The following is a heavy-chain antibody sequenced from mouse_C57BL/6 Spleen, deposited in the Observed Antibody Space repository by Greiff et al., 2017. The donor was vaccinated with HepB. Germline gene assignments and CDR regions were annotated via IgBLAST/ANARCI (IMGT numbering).Heavy chain of an antibody. CDR2: IYPGSGST. CDR3: ARNHYYGSSYDY. J-gene: IGHJ2*01. D-gene: IGHD1-1*01. V-gene: IGHV1-55*01. CDR1: GYTFTSYW. Sequence: VQLQQSGAELVKPGASVKMSCKASGYTFTSYWITWVKQRPGQGLEWIGVIYPGSGSTNYNEKFKSKATLTVDTSSSTAYMQLSSLTSEDSAVYYCARNHYYGSSYDYWGQGTTLTVSS.